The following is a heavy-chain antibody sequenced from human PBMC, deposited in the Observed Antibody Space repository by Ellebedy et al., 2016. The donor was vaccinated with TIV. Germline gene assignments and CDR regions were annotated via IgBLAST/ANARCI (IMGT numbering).Heavy chain of an antibody. CDR2: IKSKTDGGTT. D-gene: IGHD1-14*01. J-gene: IGHJ4*02. Sequence: GESLKISCAASGFTFSNAWMSWVRQAPGKGLEWVGRIKSKTDGGTTDYAAPVKGRFTISRDDSKNTLYLQMNSLKTEDTAVYYCTTDLVYDPDYWGQGTLVTVSS. CDR1: GFTFSNAW. V-gene: IGHV3-15*01. CDR3: TTDLVYDPDY.